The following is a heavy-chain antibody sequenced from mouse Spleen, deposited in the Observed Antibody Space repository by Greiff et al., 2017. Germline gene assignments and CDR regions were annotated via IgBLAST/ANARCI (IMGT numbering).Heavy chain of an antibody. D-gene: IGHD1-1*01. CDR1: GFTFSDYG. V-gene: IGHV5-17*01. CDR2: ISSGSSTN. CDR3: ARGGLSWFAY. J-gene: IGHJ3*01. Sequence: EVKLVESGGGLVKPGGSLKLSCAASGFTFSDYGMHWVRQAPEKGLEWVAYISSGSSTNYYADTVKGRFTISRDNAKNTLFLQMTRLRSEYTARYYCARGGLSWFAYWGQGTLVTVSA.